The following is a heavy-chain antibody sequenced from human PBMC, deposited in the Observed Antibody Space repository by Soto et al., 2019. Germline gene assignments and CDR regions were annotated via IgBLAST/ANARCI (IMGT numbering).Heavy chain of an antibody. CDR3: ARSSTSANYFDY. CDR1: GGSISNYY. V-gene: IGHV4-59*12. CDR2: IYYSGST. Sequence: SETLSLTCTVSGGSISNYYWTWIRQHPGKGLEWIGYIYYSGSTYYNPSLKSRVTISVDTSKNQFSLKLNSVTAADTAVYYCARSSTSANYFDYWGQGTLVTV. J-gene: IGHJ4*02. D-gene: IGHD2-2*01.